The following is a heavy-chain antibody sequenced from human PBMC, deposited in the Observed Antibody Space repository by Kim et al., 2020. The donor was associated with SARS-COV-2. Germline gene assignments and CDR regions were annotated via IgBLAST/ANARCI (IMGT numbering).Heavy chain of an antibody. CDR1: GYSFTSYW. CDR3: ARRAYYDTSPDAFDI. CDR2: IDPSDSYT. J-gene: IGHJ3*02. D-gene: IGHD3-16*01. V-gene: IGHV5-10-1*01. Sequence: GESLKISCKGSGYSFTSYWINWVRQMPGKGLEWMGRIDPSDSYTNYSPSFQGHVTISADKSISKAYLEWSSLKASDTAMYYCARRAYYDTSPDAFDIWGQGTMCTVSS.